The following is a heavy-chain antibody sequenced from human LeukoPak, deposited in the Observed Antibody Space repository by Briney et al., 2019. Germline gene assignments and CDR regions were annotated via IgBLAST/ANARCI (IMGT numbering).Heavy chain of an antibody. V-gene: IGHV3-21*04. CDR2: ISSSSSYI. CDR1: GFTFSSYS. CDR3: AKASVEMATDSYFDY. Sequence: PAGSLRLSCAASGFTFSSYSMNWVRQAPGKGLEWVSSISSSSSYIYYADSVKGRFTISRDNAKNSLYLQMNSLRAEDTAVYYCAKASVEMATDSYFDYWGQGTLVTVSS. J-gene: IGHJ4*02. D-gene: IGHD5-24*01.